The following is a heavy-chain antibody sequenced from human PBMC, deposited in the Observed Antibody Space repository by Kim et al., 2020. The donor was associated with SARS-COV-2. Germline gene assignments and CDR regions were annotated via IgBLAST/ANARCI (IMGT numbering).Heavy chain of an antibody. CDR3: ARDSPPYRSSYAGGWFDP. Sequence: GGSLRLSCAASGFTFSSYWMHWVRQAPGKGLVWVSHINSDGSSTTYADSVKGRFIISRDNAKNTLYLQMSSLRAEDTAVYYCARDSPPYRSSYAGGWFDPWGQGTLVTVSS. V-gene: IGHV3-74*01. CDR2: INSDGSST. CDR1: GFTFSSYW. J-gene: IGHJ5*02. D-gene: IGHD3-16*01.